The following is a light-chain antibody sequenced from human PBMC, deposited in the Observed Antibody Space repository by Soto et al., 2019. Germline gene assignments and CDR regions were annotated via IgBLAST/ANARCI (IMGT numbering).Light chain of an antibody. CDR3: CSYAGSRTYV. CDR1: SSNIGSNT. V-gene: IGLV1-44*01. J-gene: IGLJ1*01. Sequence: QSVLTQPPSASGTPGQRVTISCSGSSSNIGSNTVNWYQQLPGTAPKLLIYSNNQRPSGVPDRFSGSKSGNTASLTISGLQTEDEADYYCCSYAGSRTYVFGPGTKLTVL. CDR2: SNN.